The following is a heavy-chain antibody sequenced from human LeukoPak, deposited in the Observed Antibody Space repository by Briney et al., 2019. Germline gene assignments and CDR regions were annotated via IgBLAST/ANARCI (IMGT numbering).Heavy chain of an antibody. CDR3: AKDIRHYQGGNLHFDY. J-gene: IGHJ4*02. CDR2: ISSSGSTI. CDR1: GFTFSDYY. D-gene: IGHD4-23*01. V-gene: IGHV3-11*04. Sequence: GGSLRLSCAASGFTFSDYYMSWIRQAPGKGLEWVSYISSSGSTIYYADSVKGRFTISRDNAKNSLYLQMNSLRAEDTAVYYCAKDIRHYQGGNLHFDYWGQGTLVTVSS.